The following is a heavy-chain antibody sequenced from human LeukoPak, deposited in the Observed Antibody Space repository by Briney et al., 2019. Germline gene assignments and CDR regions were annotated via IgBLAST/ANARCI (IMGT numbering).Heavy chain of an antibody. CDR2: IHYTGST. CDR1: GGSITGYY. V-gene: IGHV4-59*12. CDR3: VRDLGRFDS. Sequence: SETLSLTCTVSGGSITGYYWSWIRQPPGKGLEWIGYIHYTGSTIHNPSLKSRVTMSVDTSKNQFSLRVTSVTAADTAVYFCVRDLGRFDSWGQGALVLVSS. J-gene: IGHJ5*01.